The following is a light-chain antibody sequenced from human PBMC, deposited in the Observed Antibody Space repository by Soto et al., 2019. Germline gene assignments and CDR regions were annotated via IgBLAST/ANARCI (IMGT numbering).Light chain of an antibody. CDR1: SSDIGGYNY. CDR2: EVT. CDR3: SSYTSSNTPV. J-gene: IGLJ1*01. Sequence: QSVLSQPASVSGSPGQSITISCTVGSSDIGGYNYVSWFQQHPGKVPKLMIYEVTNRPSGVSNRFSGSKSGSTASLTISGLQAEDEADYYCSSYTSSNTPVFGTGTKVTVL. V-gene: IGLV2-14*01.